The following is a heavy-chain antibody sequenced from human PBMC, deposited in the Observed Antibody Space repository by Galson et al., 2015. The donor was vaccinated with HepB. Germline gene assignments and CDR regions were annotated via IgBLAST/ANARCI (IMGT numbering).Heavy chain of an antibody. J-gene: IGHJ4*02. CDR3: PKRSGGNTGAFDY. D-gene: IGHD4-23*01. V-gene: IGHV3-23*01. CDR2: ITGSGGSK. Sequence: SLRLSCAASGFTFNSYAMSWVRQAPGKGLEWVSLITGSGGSKFYADSVKGRFTISRDNSKNTLYLQVNSLGAEDTAIYYCPKRSGGNTGAFDYWGQGILVTVSS. CDR1: GFTFNSYA.